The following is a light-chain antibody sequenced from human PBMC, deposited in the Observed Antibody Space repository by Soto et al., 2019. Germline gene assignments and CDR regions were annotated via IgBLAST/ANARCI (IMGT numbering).Light chain of an antibody. CDR1: DNIVHW. CDR2: KAA. Sequence: DIQMTQSPSTLSASVGDRVAITCRASDNIVHWVAWYQQKPGKAPKLLIYKAANLADEVPSRFAGSGSGTHFTLTISGLQPEDIATYYCQQFGDLTFIFGQGTRLEI. CDR3: QQFGDLTFI. V-gene: IGKV1-5*03. J-gene: IGKJ5*01.